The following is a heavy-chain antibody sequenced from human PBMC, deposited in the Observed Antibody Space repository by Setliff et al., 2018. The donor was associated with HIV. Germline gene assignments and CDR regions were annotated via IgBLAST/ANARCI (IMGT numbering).Heavy chain of an antibody. J-gene: IGHJ6*03. Sequence: PSETLSLTCTVSGGSISGAYDYWTWIRQPAGKGLEWIGHMYTSGSTNYNPSLRSRLTISVDMSKNQFSLKLRSITAADTAVYYCAREHSGTYPDFSFYMDVWGKGTTVTVSS. CDR2: MYTSGST. V-gene: IGHV4-61*09. CDR1: GGSISGAYDY. CDR3: AREHSGTYPDFSFYMDV. D-gene: IGHD1-26*01.